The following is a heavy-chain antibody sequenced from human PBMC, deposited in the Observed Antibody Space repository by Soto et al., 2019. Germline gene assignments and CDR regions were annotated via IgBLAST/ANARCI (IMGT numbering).Heavy chain of an antibody. CDR2: IYHSGTP. CDR3: ARSGVTGIVIPSHWFDP. J-gene: IGHJ5*02. V-gene: IGHV4-38-2*02. D-gene: IGHD2-21*02. CDR1: GGSISSGYY. Sequence: SETLSLTCTVSGGSISSGYYWTWIRQHPGKGLEWIGYIYHSGTPNYNPSLKSRVSMSVDKSNNQFSLKMYSVTAADTAIYYCARSGVTGIVIPSHWFDPWGQGTLVTVSS.